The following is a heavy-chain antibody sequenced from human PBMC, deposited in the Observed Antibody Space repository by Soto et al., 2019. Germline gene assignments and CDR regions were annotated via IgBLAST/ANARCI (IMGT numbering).Heavy chain of an antibody. D-gene: IGHD5-12*01. Sequence: EVQLLESGGGLVQPGGSLRLSCAASGFTFATYTMSWVRQAPGKGLEWVSAITGSGDRTYYADSVKGRFTISRDNSKNTLYLQMNSLRAEDTAVYYCAKNSAATIRVGFDYWGQGTLDTVSS. CDR3: AKNSAATIRVGFDY. J-gene: IGHJ4*02. CDR1: GFTFATYT. CDR2: ITGSGDRT. V-gene: IGHV3-23*01.